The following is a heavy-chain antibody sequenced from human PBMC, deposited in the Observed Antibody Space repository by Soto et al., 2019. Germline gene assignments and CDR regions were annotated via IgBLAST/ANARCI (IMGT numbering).Heavy chain of an antibody. Sequence: PSETLSLTCAVSGGSISSGGYSWSWIRQPPGKGLEWIAYIYHSGSTYYNPSLKSRVTISVDRSKNQFSLKLSSVTAADTAVYYCARAMTTVTTFEYWGQGTLVTVSS. J-gene: IGHJ4*02. CDR2: IYHSGST. V-gene: IGHV4-30-2*01. CDR1: GGSISSGGYS. CDR3: ARAMTTVTTFEY. D-gene: IGHD4-17*01.